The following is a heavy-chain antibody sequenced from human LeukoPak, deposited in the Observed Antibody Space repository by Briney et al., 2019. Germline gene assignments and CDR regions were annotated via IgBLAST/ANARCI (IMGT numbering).Heavy chain of an antibody. D-gene: IGHD6-13*01. J-gene: IGHJ4*02. CDR2: INPGGGST. V-gene: IGHV1-46*01. Sequence: ASVKVSCKASGYTFTSYYMYWVRQAPGQGLEWMGLINPGGGSTNYAQKFQGRVTMTTDTSTSTAYMELRSLRSDDTAVYYCARSSIIAAAGPYYFDYWGQGTLVTVSS. CDR3: ARSSIIAAAGPYYFDY. CDR1: GYTFTSYY.